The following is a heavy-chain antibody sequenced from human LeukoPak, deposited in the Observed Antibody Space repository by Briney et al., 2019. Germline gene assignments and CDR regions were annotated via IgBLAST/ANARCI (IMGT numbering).Heavy chain of an antibody. Sequence: ASVKVSCKASGYTFTNYDINWVRQATGQGLEWMGWISAYNGNTNYAQKLQGRVTMTTDTSTSTAYMELSRLRSDDTAVYYCARDYCSSTSCYAGYFQHWGQGTLVTVSS. CDR1: GYTFTNYD. D-gene: IGHD2-2*01. CDR2: ISAYNGNT. J-gene: IGHJ1*01. V-gene: IGHV1-18*01. CDR3: ARDYCSSTSCYAGYFQH.